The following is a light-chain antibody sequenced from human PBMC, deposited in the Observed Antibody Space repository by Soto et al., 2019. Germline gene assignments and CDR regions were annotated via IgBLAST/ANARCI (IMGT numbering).Light chain of an antibody. CDR3: NSYRTNYTWL. V-gene: IGLV2-14*01. CDR2: EVS. J-gene: IGLJ3*02. CDR1: SSDVGGYNY. Sequence: QSALTQPASVSGSPGQSITISCTGTSSDVGGYNYVSWYQQHPGKAPKLIIYEVSNRHSGVSNRFSGSKSGNTASLTISGLQVEDEADYYCNSYRTNYTWLFGGGTKLTVL.